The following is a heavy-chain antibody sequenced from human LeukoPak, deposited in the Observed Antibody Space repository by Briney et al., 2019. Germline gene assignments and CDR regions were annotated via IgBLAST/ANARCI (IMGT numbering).Heavy chain of an antibody. Sequence: ASVKVSCKASGYTFTGCYMHWVRQAPGQGLEWMGWINPNSGGTNYAKKFQGRVTMTRDTSISTAYMELSRLRSEDTAVYYCARVVDSSGYYSKWFDYWGQGTLVTVSS. V-gene: IGHV1-2*02. J-gene: IGHJ4*02. CDR2: INPNSGGT. D-gene: IGHD3-22*01. CDR3: ARVVDSSGYYSKWFDY. CDR1: GYTFTGCY.